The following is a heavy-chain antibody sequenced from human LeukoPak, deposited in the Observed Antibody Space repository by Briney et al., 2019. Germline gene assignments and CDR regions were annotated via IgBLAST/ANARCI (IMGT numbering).Heavy chain of an antibody. Sequence: GGSLRLSCAASGFTFSSYAMHWVRQAPGKGLEWVAVISYDGSNKYYADSVKGRFTISRDNSKNTLYLQMNSLRAEDTAVYYCARAPGRYFDFWYYFDYWGQGTLVTVSS. D-gene: IGHD3-9*01. CDR2: ISYDGSNK. J-gene: IGHJ4*02. V-gene: IGHV3-30-3*01. CDR3: ARAPGRYFDFWYYFDY. CDR1: GFTFSSYA.